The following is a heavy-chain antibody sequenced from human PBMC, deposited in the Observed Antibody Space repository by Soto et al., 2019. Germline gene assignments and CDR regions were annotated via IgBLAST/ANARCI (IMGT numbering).Heavy chain of an antibody. CDR2: ISSGGVST. CDR1: GFSFSSYA. D-gene: IGHD2-2*01. CDR3: AKDYIPAAAIPPSPDY. V-gene: IGHV3-23*01. J-gene: IGHJ4*02. Sequence: PGGSLRLSCAASGFSFSSYAMSWVRQAPGKGLEWVSAISSGGVSTYYADSVKGRFTISRDNSKNTLYLQMNSLRAEDTAVYYCAKDYIPAAAIPPSPDYWGQGTLVTVSS.